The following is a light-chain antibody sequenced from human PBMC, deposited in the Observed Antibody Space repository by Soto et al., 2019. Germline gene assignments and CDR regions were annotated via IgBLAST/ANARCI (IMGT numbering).Light chain of an antibody. V-gene: IGKV1-5*01. CDR2: DAS. CDR1: QSVNKW. CDR3: QQYNSYSPWT. Sequence: DVQMTQSPYSLSASVGDRVTITCQASQSVNKWLAWFQQKPGKVPKLLIFDASTLQTGVPSRFGGGGSWTEFTLTISGLQPDDFATYYCQQYNSYSPWTFGPGTKVDIK. J-gene: IGKJ1*01.